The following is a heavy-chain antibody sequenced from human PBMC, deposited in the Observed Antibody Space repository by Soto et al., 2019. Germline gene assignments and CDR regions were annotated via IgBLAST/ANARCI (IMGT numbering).Heavy chain of an antibody. CDR3: VRGPILRGVLF. D-gene: IGHD4-17*01. J-gene: IGHJ4*02. CDR1: GFTFSAFD. V-gene: IGHV3-48*01. CDR2: ISSSSGTI. Sequence: GGSLRLSCAASGFTFSAFDMNWVRQAPGKGLEWVSYISSSSGTIYYADSVKGRFTISRDNVKNSLYLQMNSLRAEDTAFYYCVRGPILRGVLFWGQGTLVTVSS.